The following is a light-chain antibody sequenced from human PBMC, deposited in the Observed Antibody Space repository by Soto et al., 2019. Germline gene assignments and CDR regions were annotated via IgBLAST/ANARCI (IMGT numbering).Light chain of an antibody. Sequence: QSALTQPGSLSGSPGQSVTISCTGTSSDVGTYTYVSWYQQHPGKAPKLIIYDVIKRPSGVPDRFSGSKSGNTASLTISGLQAEDEADYYCCSYAGSYTHVFGTGTKVTV. CDR2: DVI. CDR1: SSDVGTYTY. J-gene: IGLJ1*01. CDR3: CSYAGSYTHV. V-gene: IGLV2-11*01.